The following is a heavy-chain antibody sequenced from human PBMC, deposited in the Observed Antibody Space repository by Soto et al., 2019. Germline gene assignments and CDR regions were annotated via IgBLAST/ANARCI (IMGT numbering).Heavy chain of an antibody. D-gene: IGHD5-18*01. J-gene: IGHJ4*02. CDR2: IYWDADK. Sequence: QITLKESGPTRVKPTQTLALTCTFSGFSLTTSGVGVGWIRKTPGKALEWLAVIYWDADKRYSPSLKSRLTITKDTSKNQVVLTMAYMDPVDTATYFCAHRGYMYGNWDHGYFDYWGQGILVTVSS. CDR3: AHRGYMYGNWDHGYFDY. V-gene: IGHV2-5*02. CDR1: GFSLTTSGVG.